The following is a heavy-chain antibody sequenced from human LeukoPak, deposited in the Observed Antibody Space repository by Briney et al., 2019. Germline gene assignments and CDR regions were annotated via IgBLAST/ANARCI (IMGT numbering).Heavy chain of an antibody. D-gene: IGHD3-3*01. CDR3: ARLGRTYYDFWSGYNP. CDR2: IYPGDSDT. V-gene: IGHV5-51*01. CDR1: GYSFTSYW. J-gene: IGHJ5*02. Sequence: GESLKISCKGSGYSFTSYWIAWVRQMPGKGLEWMGIIYPGDSDTRYSPSFQGQVTISADKSISTAYLQWSSLKASDTAMYYCARLGRTYYDFWSGYNPWGQGTLVTVSS.